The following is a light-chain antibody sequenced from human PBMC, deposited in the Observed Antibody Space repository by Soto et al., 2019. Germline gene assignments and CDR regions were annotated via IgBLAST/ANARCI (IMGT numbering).Light chain of an antibody. CDR3: CSYSYSITHVV. CDR2: EVY. J-gene: IGLJ2*01. Sequence: QSVLTQPASVSGSPGQSITISCTGTSSDVGNYNFVSWFQQHPGKAPKLIILEVYKRPSGVSNRFSGSKSGNTASLTISGLQAEDEADYYCCSYSYSITHVVFGGGTQLTVL. V-gene: IGLV2-23*02. CDR1: SSDVGNYNF.